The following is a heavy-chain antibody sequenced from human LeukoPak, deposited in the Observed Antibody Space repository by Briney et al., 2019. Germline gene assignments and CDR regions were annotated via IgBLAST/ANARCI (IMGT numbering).Heavy chain of an antibody. J-gene: IGHJ3*02. V-gene: IGHV3-9*01. Sequence: GGSLRLSCAASGFTFDDYAMHWVRQAPGKGLEWVSGISWNSGSIGYADSVKGRFTISRDNARNSLYLQMNSLRAEDTAVYYCARERRGYTTSWYNAFDIWGQGTMVTVSS. CDR3: ARERRGYTTSWYNAFDI. D-gene: IGHD6-13*01. CDR2: ISWNSGSI. CDR1: GFTFDDYA.